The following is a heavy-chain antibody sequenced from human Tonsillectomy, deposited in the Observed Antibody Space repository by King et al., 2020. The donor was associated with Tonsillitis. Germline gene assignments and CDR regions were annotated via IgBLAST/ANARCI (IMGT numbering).Heavy chain of an antibody. D-gene: IGHD2-15*01. CDR3: AKEEGYCSGANCYGHFDY. Sequence: VQLVESGGGLVQPGGSLRLSCAASGFTFSSYAMSWVRKAPGKGLEWVSVIYSGGSSTYYADSVKGRFTISRDNSKSTLYLQMNILRAEDTAVYYCAKEEGYCSGANCYGHFDYWGQGTLVTVSS. CDR2: IYSGGSST. J-gene: IGHJ4*02. CDR1: GFTFSSYA. V-gene: IGHV3-23*03.